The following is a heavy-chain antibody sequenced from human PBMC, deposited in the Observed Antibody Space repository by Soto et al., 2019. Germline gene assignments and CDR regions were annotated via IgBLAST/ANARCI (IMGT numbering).Heavy chain of an antibody. Sequence: SLRLSCVASGFTFSSTAMSWVRQAPGKGLDWVSAISNSGTATYYADSVKGRFTISRDNSDNTLFLQMSSLSADDTAVYYCTSGGYWGLGTLVTVSS. J-gene: IGHJ4*02. V-gene: IGHV3-23*01. D-gene: IGHD3-16*01. CDR3: TSGGY. CDR2: ISNSGTAT. CDR1: GFTFSSTA.